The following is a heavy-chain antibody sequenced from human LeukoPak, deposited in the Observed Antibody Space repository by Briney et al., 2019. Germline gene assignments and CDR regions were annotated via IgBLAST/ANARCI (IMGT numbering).Heavy chain of an antibody. D-gene: IGHD5-12*01. CDR1: GFTFSSYA. CDR2: ISGSGGST. J-gene: IGHJ4*02. CDR3: AKALVLAGYSGYDSYFDY. Sequence: PGGSLRLPCAASGFTFSSYAMSWVRQAPGKGLEWVSAISGSGGSTYYADSVKGRFTISRDNSKNTLYLQMNSLRAEDTAVYYCAKALVLAGYSGYDSYFDYWGQGTLVTVSS. V-gene: IGHV3-23*01.